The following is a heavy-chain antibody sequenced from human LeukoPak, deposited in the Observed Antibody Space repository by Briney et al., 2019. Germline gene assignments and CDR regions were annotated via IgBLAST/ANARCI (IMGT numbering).Heavy chain of an antibody. J-gene: IGHJ3*02. Sequence: ASVKVSCKVSGYTLTELSMHWVRQAPGKGLEWMGGLDPEDGETIYAQKFQGRVTMTRDTSISTAYMELSRLRSDDTAVYYCARELRGGITVTTANAFDIWGQGTMVTVSS. CDR2: LDPEDGET. D-gene: IGHD4-17*01. V-gene: IGHV1-24*01. CDR3: ARELRGGITVTTANAFDI. CDR1: GYTLTELS.